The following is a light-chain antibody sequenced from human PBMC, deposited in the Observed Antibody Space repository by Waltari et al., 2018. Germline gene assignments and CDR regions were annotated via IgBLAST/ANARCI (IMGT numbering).Light chain of an antibody. V-gene: IGLV3-1*01. CDR2: QDT. CDR1: KLGNKY. Sequence: SSELTQPPSVSVSPGQTASVTCPGDKLGNKYASWYQQKPGQSPVLVIAQDTKRPSGIPERFTGSNSGNTAALTITGTQALDEADYYCQAWDSNTAHYVFGTGTKVTVL. CDR3: QAWDSNTAHYV. J-gene: IGLJ1*01.